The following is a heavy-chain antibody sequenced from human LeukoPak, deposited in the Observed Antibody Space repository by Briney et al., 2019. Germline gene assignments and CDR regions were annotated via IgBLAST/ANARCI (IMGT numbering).Heavy chain of an antibody. D-gene: IGHD1-26*01. J-gene: IGHJ4*02. CDR2: FDPEDGET. CDR3: ATDRMGATGFDY. Sequence: ASVKVSCKVSGYTLTELSMHWVRQAPGKGLEWMGGFDPEDGETIYAQKFQGRVTMTEDTSTDTAYMGLSSLRSEDTAVYYCATDRMGATGFDYWGQGTLVTVSS. V-gene: IGHV1-24*01. CDR1: GYTLTELS.